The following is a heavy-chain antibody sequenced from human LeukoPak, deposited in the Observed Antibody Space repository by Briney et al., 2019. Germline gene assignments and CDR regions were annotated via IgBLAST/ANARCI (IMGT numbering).Heavy chain of an antibody. D-gene: IGHD3-9*01. Sequence: GGALRLSCAASGFTLSSYWIHWVRQAPEGGLVWVSRINPDGSRTDYADSVKGRFTISRDNTKNTVDLQMNSLRAEDTAVYYCARDFEAPSNCWGQGTLVTVSS. CDR3: ARDFEAPSNC. J-gene: IGHJ4*02. CDR1: GFTLSSYW. CDR2: INPDGSRT. V-gene: IGHV3-74*01.